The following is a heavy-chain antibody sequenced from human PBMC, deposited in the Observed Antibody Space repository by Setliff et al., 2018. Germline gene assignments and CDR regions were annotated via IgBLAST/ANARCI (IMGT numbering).Heavy chain of an antibody. V-gene: IGHV3-64*02. CDR1: GFTFISYA. CDR2: INDNGGST. J-gene: IGHJ4*02. D-gene: IGHD3-10*01. CDR3: RLWFEETMRDY. Sequence: PGGSLRLSCTASGFTFISYAMHWVRQAPGKGVEYVSAINDNGGSTYYADSVKGRFTISRDNSRNTLYLQMNSLRGEDTAVYYCRLWFEETMRDYWGQGTLVTVSS.